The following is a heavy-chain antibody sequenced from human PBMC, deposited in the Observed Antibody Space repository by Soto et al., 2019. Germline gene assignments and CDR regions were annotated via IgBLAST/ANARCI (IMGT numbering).Heavy chain of an antibody. V-gene: IGHV4-31*03. CDR3: ARSYGSYVFDWFDP. J-gene: IGHJ5*02. D-gene: IGHD6-6*01. CDR1: GGSIRSGGYY. Sequence: PSETLSLTSTVSGGSIRSGGYYWSWIRQHPGKGLVWIGYIYYSGSTYYNPSLKSRVTISVDTSKNQFYLKLSSVTAADTAVYYCARSYGSYVFDWFDPWGQGTLVTVSS. CDR2: IYYSGST.